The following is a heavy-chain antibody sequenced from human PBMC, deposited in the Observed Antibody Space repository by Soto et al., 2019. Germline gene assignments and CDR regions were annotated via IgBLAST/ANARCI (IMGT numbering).Heavy chain of an antibody. D-gene: IGHD5-18*01. J-gene: IGHJ3*02. V-gene: IGHV1-46*01. CDR3: ARSYGSNAFDI. CDR2: INPSGGST. CDR1: GYTFTSYY. Sequence: QVQLVQSGAEVKKPGASVKVSCKASGYTFTSYYMHWVRQAPGQGLEWMGIINPSGGSTSYAQKFQGKVTMTRDTSTSTVYMELSSLRSEDTAVYYCARSYGSNAFDIWGQGTMVTVSS.